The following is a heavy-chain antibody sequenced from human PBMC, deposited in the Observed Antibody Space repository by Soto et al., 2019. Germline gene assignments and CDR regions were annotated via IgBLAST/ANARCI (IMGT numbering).Heavy chain of an antibody. J-gene: IGHJ5*02. D-gene: IGHD3-22*01. V-gene: IGHV4-39*01. CDR2: IYYSGST. Sequence: SETLSLTCTVSGGSISSSSYYWGWIRQPPGKGLEWIGSIYYSGSTYYNPSLKSRVTISVDTSKNQFSPKLSSVTAADTAVYYCARITMIVVVQNRGRWFDPWGQGTLVTVSS. CDR1: GGSISSSSYY. CDR3: ARITMIVVVQNRGRWFDP.